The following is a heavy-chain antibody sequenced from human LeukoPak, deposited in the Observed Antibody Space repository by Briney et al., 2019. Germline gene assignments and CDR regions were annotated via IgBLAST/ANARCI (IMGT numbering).Heavy chain of an antibody. Sequence: GGSLRLSCAASGFTFSSYWMSWVRQAPGKGLEWVANIKQDGSEKYYVDSVKGRFTISRDNAKNSLYLQMNSLRAEDTAVYYCARDRSTFSYYYGMDVWGKGTTVTVSS. CDR3: ARDRSTFSYYYGMDV. V-gene: IGHV3-7*03. CDR1: GFTFSSYW. J-gene: IGHJ6*04. CDR2: IKQDGSEK.